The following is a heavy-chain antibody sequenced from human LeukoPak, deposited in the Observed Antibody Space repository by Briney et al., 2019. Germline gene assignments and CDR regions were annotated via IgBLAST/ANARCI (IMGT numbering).Heavy chain of an antibody. V-gene: IGHV4-59*10. D-gene: IGHD3-22*01. CDR3: ACLTTADAFDI. CDR1: GGSFSGYY. J-gene: IGHJ3*02. CDR2: IYTSGST. Sequence: PSETLSLTCAVYGGSFSGYYWSWIRQPPGKGLEWIGHIYTSGSTNYNPSLKSRVTISVDTSKNQFSLKLSSVTAADTAVYYCACLTTADAFDIWGQGTMVTVSS.